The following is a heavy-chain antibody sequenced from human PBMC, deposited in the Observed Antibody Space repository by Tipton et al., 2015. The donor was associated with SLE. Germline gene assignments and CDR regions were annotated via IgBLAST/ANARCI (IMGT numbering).Heavy chain of an antibody. V-gene: IGHV4-39*06. Sequence: TLSLTCTVSGGSVRSSSKYWAWIRQPPGKGLEWIGGIYYTGTTTYYNSFLKSRVTMSVDTSKNQFPLRLTSVIAADTAVYYCARLHGYSYGLNWFDPWGQGTLISVSS. CDR3: ARLHGYSYGLNWFDP. CDR2: IYYTGTTT. CDR1: GGSVRSSSKY. D-gene: IGHD5-18*01. J-gene: IGHJ5*02.